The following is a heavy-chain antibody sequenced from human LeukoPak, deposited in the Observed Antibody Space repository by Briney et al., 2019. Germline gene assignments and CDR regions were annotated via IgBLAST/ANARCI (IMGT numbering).Heavy chain of an antibody. CDR3: ARVDRFNWFDP. Sequence: SETLSLTCTVSGGSVSSGSYYWSWIRQPPGKGLEWIGYIYYSGSTNYNPSLKSRVTISVDTSKKQLSLKLSSVTAADTAVYYCARVDRFNWFDPWGQGTLVTVSS. J-gene: IGHJ5*02. V-gene: IGHV4-61*01. D-gene: IGHD2-2*03. CDR2: IYYSGST. CDR1: GGSVSSGSYY.